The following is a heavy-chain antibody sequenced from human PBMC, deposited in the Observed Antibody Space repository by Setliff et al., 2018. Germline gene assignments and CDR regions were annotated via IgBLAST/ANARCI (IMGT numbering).Heavy chain of an antibody. J-gene: IGHJ4*02. Sequence: ASVKVSCKASGYTFTGYYMHWVRQAPGQGLEWMGWINPNSGGTNYAQKFQGWVTMTRDTSISTAYMELSRLRSDDTAVYYCARSGRLREYYFDYWGQGTLVTVSS. V-gene: IGHV1-2*04. CDR3: ARSGRLREYYFDY. D-gene: IGHD6-25*01. CDR1: GYTFTGYY. CDR2: INPNSGGT.